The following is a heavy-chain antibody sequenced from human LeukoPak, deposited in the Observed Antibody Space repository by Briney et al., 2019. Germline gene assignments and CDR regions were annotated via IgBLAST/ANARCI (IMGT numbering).Heavy chain of an antibody. Sequence: GGSLNLSCAASGFPVSSNYMSWVRQAPGKGLEWVSVIYSGGSTYYADSVKGRFTISRDNSKNTRYLQMNSLRAEDTAVYYCARITMTYGMDVWGQGTTVTVSS. CDR1: GFPVSSNY. CDR2: IYSGGST. CDR3: ARITMTYGMDV. J-gene: IGHJ6*02. V-gene: IGHV3-66*01. D-gene: IGHD3-22*01.